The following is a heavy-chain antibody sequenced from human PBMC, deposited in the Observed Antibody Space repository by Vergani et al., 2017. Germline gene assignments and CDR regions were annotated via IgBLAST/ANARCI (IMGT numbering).Heavy chain of an antibody. V-gene: IGHV3-7*01. J-gene: IGHJ5*02. D-gene: IGHD2-2*01. CDR2: IKQDGSEK. CDR3: ARVEVAGYCSSTSCYPYNWFDP. CDR1: GFTFSSYW. Sequence: EVQLVESGGGLVQPGGSLRLSWAASGFTFSSYWMSWVRQAPGKGLEWVANIKQDGSEKYYVDSVKGRFTISRDNAKNSLYLQMNSLRAEDTAVYYCARVEVAGYCSSTSCYPYNWFDPWGQGTLVTVSS.